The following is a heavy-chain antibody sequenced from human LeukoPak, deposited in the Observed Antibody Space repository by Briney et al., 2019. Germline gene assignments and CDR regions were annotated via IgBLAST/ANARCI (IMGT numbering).Heavy chain of an antibody. V-gene: IGHV3-23*01. CDR2: ISGSGGRT. CDR1: GFTFSSYA. J-gene: IGHJ4*02. D-gene: IGHD6-19*01. Sequence: GGSLRLSCAASGFTFSSYAMSWVRQASGKGLEWVSAISGSGGRTYYADSVKGRFTISRDNSKNMISLEMSSLKAEDTAVYYCAKERSLEIAVAGTIFDYWGQGTLVTVSS. CDR3: AKERSLEIAVAGTIFDY.